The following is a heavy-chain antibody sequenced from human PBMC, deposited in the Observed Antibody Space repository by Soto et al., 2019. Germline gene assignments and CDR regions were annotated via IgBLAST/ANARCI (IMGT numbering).Heavy chain of an antibody. Sequence: PGGSLRLSCAASGFTVSSNYMSWVRQAPGKGLEWVSVIYSGGSTYYADSVKGRFTISRDNSKNTLYLQMNSLRAEDTAVYYCARASLTLGELSYYYYYGMDVWGQGTTVTVSS. CDR3: ARASLTLGELSYYYYYGMDV. J-gene: IGHJ6*02. V-gene: IGHV3-53*01. CDR1: GFTVSSNY. D-gene: IGHD3-16*02. CDR2: IYSGGST.